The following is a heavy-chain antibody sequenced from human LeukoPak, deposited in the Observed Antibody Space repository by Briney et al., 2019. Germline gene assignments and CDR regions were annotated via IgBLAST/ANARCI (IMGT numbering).Heavy chain of an antibody. J-gene: IGHJ6*03. CDR1: GFTFSNYA. Sequence: GGSLRLSCAASGFTFSNYAMHWVRQAPGKGLEWVAVISYDGSNKYYAVSVKGRFTISRDNSKNTLYLQMSSLRAEDTAVYYCARSLATSYYYMDVWGKGTTVTVSS. CDR2: ISYDGSNK. V-gene: IGHV3-30*04. D-gene: IGHD5-12*01. CDR3: ARSLATSYYYMDV.